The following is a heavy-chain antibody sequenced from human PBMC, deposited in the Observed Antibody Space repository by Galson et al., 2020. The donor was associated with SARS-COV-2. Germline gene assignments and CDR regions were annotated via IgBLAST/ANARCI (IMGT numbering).Heavy chain of an antibody. Sequence: GGSLRLSCAASGFTFSNYNLHWVRQAPGKGLEWVAIISYDEKKKYNAHSVKGRFTISRDNSKNTLYLQMNSLTPEDTAVYYCAKDGAFGETGFDIWGQGTMVTVSS. V-gene: IGHV3-30*04. D-gene: IGHD3-10*01. CDR2: ISYDEKKK. CDR1: GFTFSNYN. J-gene: IGHJ3*02. CDR3: AKDGAFGETGFDI.